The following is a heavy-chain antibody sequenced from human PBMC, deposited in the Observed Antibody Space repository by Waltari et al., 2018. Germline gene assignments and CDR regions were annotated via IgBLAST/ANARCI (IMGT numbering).Heavy chain of an antibody. V-gene: IGHV4-38-2*01. CDR1: GYSISSGYY. CDR2: IYHSGST. J-gene: IGHJ4*02. Sequence: QVQLQESGPGLVKPSETLSLTCAVSGYSISSGYYWGWIRQPPGKGLEWSGSIYHSGSTYYNPSLKSRVTISVDTSKNQFSLKLSSVTAADTAVYYCARASITGTTLFLHWGQGTLVTVSS. D-gene: IGHD1-7*01. CDR3: ARASITGTTLFLH.